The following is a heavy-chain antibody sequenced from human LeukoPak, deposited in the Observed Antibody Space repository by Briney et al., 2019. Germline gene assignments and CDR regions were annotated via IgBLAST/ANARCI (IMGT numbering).Heavy chain of an antibody. CDR2: IYYSGST. J-gene: IGHJ4*02. Sequence: SQTLSLTCTVSGGSISSGDYYWSWIRQHPGKGLEWIGYIYYSGSTYYNPSLKSRVTLSVYTSKNQFSLKLTSVTAADTAVYYCARGYYYDSSALDYWGQGTLVTVSS. D-gene: IGHD3-22*01. CDR3: ARGYYYDSSALDY. V-gene: IGHV4-31*03. CDR1: GGSISSGDYY.